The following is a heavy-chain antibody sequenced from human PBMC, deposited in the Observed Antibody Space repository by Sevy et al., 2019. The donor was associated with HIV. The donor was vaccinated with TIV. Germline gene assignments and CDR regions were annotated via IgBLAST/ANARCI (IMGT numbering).Heavy chain of an antibody. Sequence: GGSLRLSCAASGFTFSSYSMNWVRQAPGQGLEWVSSISSSSSYIYYADSVKGRFTISRDNAKNSLFLQMNSLRAEDTAVYYCARDRGHYYDSSGFYRFDYWGQGTLVTVSS. CDR2: ISSSSSYI. CDR3: ARDRGHYYDSSGFYRFDY. CDR1: GFTFSSYS. D-gene: IGHD3-22*01. V-gene: IGHV3-21*01. J-gene: IGHJ4*02.